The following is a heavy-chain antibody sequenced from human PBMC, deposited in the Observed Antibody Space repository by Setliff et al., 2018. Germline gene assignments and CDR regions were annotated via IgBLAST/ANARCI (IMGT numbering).Heavy chain of an antibody. J-gene: IGHJ3*02. V-gene: IGHV1-69*10. CDR2: IIPIVGMT. CDR3: ATDHMPASGTSAFDI. Sequence: SVKVSCKASGGTFSSYTIGWVRQAPGLGLEWMGGIIPIVGMTNYPQKFQGRVTITADKSTSTAYMELSSLTSEDTAVYYCATDHMPASGTSAFDIWGQGTVVTVS. D-gene: IGHD6-13*01. CDR1: GGTFSSYT.